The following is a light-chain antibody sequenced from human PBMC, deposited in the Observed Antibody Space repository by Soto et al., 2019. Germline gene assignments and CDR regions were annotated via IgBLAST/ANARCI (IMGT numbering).Light chain of an antibody. CDR2: EVS. V-gene: IGLV2-8*01. CDR1: DNDVGRYDY. J-gene: IGLJ3*02. CDR3: SSYAGSNNLWV. Sequence: QSALTQPPSASGSPGMSVTLSCSGTDNDVGRYDYVSWYQQHPGKAPKLLIYEVSKRPSGVPDRFSASKSGNTASLTVSGLQGEDEADYYCSSYAGSNNLWVFGGGTKVTVL.